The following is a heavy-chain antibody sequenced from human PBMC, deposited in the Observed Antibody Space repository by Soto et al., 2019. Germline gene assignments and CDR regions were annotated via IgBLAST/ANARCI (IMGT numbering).Heavy chain of an antibody. Sequence: EVQLLESGGGLVQPGGSLRLSCADSGFTFSSYGMTWVRQAPGKGLEWVSFSSATGAGTYYADSVKGRFTISRDNSKNTLYLQMTSLRADDTAVYHCVKDRREGGNYGFYSDFWGQGALAIVSS. CDR3: VKDRREGGNYGFYSDF. CDR1: GFTFSSYG. D-gene: IGHD1-7*01. J-gene: IGHJ4*02. CDR2: SSATGAGT. V-gene: IGHV3-23*01.